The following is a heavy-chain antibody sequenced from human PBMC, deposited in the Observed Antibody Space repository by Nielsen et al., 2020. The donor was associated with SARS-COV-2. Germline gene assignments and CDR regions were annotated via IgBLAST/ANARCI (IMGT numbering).Heavy chain of an antibody. V-gene: IGHV3-9*01. CDR2: ISWNSGSI. CDR3: ATDGSYGEDAFDI. J-gene: IGHJ3*02. Sequence: SLKISCAASGFTFDDYAMHWVRQAPGKGLEWVSGISWNSGSIGYADSVKGRFTISRDNAKNSLYLQMNSLRAEDTALYYCATDGSYGEDAFDIWGQGTMVTVSS. CDR1: GFTFDDYA. D-gene: IGHD1-26*01.